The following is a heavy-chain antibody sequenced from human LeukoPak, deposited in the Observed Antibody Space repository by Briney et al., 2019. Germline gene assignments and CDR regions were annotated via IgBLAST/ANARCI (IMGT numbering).Heavy chain of an antibody. V-gene: IGHV3-9*01. D-gene: IGHD3-22*01. CDR2: ITWNSGST. CDR3: ARNFGGGDSSGPYY. CDR1: GFTFDDYA. Sequence: PGGSLRLSCAASGFTFDDYAMHWVRQAPGKGLEWVSGITWNSGSTDYVDSVKGRFTISRDNAKNSLYLQMNSLRAEDTALYYCARNFGGGDSSGPYYWGQGTLVTVSS. J-gene: IGHJ4*02.